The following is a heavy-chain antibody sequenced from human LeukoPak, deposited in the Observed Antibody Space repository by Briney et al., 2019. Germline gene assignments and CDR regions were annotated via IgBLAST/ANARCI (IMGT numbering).Heavy chain of an antibody. CDR3: ARDPYSGSYSAYYYYYMDV. Sequence: GGSLRLSCAASGFTFSNYNMNWVRHAPGKGLEWVSSITSSSSYIYYADSVKGRFTISRDNAKNSLYLQMNSLRAEDTAVYYCARDPYSGSYSAYYYYYMDVWGKGTTVTVPS. J-gene: IGHJ6*03. V-gene: IGHV3-21*01. CDR1: GFTFSNYN. D-gene: IGHD1-26*01. CDR2: ITSSSSYI.